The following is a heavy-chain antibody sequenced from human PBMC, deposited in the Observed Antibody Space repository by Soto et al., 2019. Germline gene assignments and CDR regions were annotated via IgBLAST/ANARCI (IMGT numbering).Heavy chain of an antibody. V-gene: IGHV3-74*01. CDR1: GFTFSSYW. CDR3: ARDLYSSGWYGAFDI. Sequence: ELQLVESGGGLVQSGGSLRLSCAASGFTFSSYWMHGVRQAQGKGLVWVSGINSDGSRTSYADSVKGRFTISRDNAKNTLYLQMNSLRAEDTAVYYCARDLYSSGWYGAFDIWGQGTMVTVSS. J-gene: IGHJ3*02. CDR2: INSDGSRT. D-gene: IGHD6-19*01.